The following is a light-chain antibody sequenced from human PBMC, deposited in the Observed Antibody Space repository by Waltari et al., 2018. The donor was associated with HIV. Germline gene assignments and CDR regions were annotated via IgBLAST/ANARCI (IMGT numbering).Light chain of an antibody. Sequence: SVLTQPPSTSGTPGQKVTISCSGSTSNIGSKFVYWYQQFPGTAPKLLIYRNNERPSGVPDRFSGCKSGISASLAITGLRSEDEADYYCAAWDVSLSGWVFGGGTKLTVL. CDR1: TSNIGSKF. CDR3: AAWDVSLSGWV. CDR2: RNN. V-gene: IGLV1-47*01. J-gene: IGLJ3*02.